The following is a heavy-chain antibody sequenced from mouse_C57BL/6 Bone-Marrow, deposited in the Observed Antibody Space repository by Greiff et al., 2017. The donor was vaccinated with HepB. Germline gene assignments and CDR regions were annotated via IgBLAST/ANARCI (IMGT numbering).Heavy chain of an antibody. CDR3: ARGARLRRIDYYAMDY. V-gene: IGHV14-2*01. D-gene: IGHD2-2*01. CDR2: IDPEDGET. J-gene: IGHJ4*01. CDR1: GFNIKDYY. Sequence: VQLKESGAELVKPGASVKLSCTASGFNIKDYYMHWVKQRTEQGLEWIGRIDPEDGETKYAPKFQGKATITADTSSNTAYLQLSSLTSEDTAVYYCARGARLRRIDYYAMDYWGQGTSVTVSS.